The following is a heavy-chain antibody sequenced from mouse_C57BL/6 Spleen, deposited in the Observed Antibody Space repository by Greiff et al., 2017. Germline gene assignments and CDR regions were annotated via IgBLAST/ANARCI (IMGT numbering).Heavy chain of an antibody. V-gene: IGHV1-62-2*01. D-gene: IGHD1-1*01. CDR3: ARHEEERYYCSSYEDCCDD. J-gene: IGHJ2*01. CDR1: GYTFTEYT. Sequence: VKLQESGAELVKPGASVKLSCQASGYTFTEYTIHWVKQRSGQGLEWIGWFYTGSGSIKHSEKFKEKATLTADNSSSTVYMELIRLTSEASAVYFCARHEEERYYCSSYEDCCDDWGQSTTRTVSS. CDR2: FYTGSGSI.